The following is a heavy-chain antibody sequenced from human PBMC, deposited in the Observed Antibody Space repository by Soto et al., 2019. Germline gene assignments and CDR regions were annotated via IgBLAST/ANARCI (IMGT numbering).Heavy chain of an antibody. D-gene: IGHD6-13*01. V-gene: IGHV4-4*07. Sequence: ASETLSLTCTVSGASMNSYHWSWIRQPAGKGLEWIGHIHSSGSTNYNPSLKSRVTMPVDTSKNQFSLRLMSLTAADTAVYYFARDQGVAAAGITWFDPWGQGSLVTVSS. CDR2: IHSSGST. CDR1: GASMNSYH. J-gene: IGHJ5*02. CDR3: ARDQGVAAAGITWFDP.